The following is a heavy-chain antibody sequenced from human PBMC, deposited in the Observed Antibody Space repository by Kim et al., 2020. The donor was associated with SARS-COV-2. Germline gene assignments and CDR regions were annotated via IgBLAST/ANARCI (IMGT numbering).Heavy chain of an antibody. J-gene: IGHJ2*01. D-gene: IGHD3-9*01. CDR1: GYSFTSYW. CDR2: IYPGDSDT. Sequence: GASLKISCKGSGYSFTSYWIGWVRQMPGKGLEWMGIIYPGDSDTRYSPSFQGQVTISADKSISTAYLQWSSLKASDTAMYYCARRAREYYDILTGYYNWYFDLWGRGTLVTVSS. CDR3: ARRAREYYDILTGYYNWYFDL. V-gene: IGHV5-51*01.